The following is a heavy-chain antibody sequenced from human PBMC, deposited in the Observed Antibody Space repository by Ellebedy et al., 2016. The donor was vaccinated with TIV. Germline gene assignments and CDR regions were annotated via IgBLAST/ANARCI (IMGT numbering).Heavy chain of an antibody. Sequence: GESLKISCAASGFTFSSYAIHWVRQAPGKGLEWVAVISYDGSNKYYADSVKGRFTISRDNSKNTLSLQMNSLRGEDSAVYYCARDAVQRYFYGVGVWGQGTTVTVSS. J-gene: IGHJ6*02. CDR3: ARDAVQRYFYGVGV. CDR2: ISYDGSNK. D-gene: IGHD1-1*01. V-gene: IGHV3-30-3*01. CDR1: GFTFSSYA.